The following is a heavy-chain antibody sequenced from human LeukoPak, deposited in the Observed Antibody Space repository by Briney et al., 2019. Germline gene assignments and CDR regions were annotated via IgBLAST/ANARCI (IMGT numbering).Heavy chain of an antibody. Sequence: ASVKVSCKASGYTFTGYYIHWVRQAPGQGLEWMGWINPNSGGTNYAQKFRGRVTMTRDTPISTAYMELSRLRSDDTAVYYCTRDHCTSINCYEYNYYGMDVWGQGTTVTVSS. V-gene: IGHV1-2*02. CDR1: GYTFTGYY. D-gene: IGHD2-2*01. J-gene: IGHJ6*02. CDR3: TRDHCTSINCYEYNYYGMDV. CDR2: INPNSGGT.